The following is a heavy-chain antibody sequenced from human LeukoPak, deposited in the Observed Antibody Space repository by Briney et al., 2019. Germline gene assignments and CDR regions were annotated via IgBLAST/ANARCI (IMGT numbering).Heavy chain of an antibody. J-gene: IGHJ4*02. CDR1: GFTFDDYA. CDR2: ISWDGGST. Sequence: GGSLRLSCAASGFTFDDYAMHWVRQAPGKGLEWVSLISWDGGSTYYADSVKGRFTISRDNSKNSLYLQMNSLRAEDTALYYCAKDLSSGWSPGTPGLGYWGQGTLVTVSS. CDR3: AKDLSSGWSPGTPGLGY. D-gene: IGHD6-19*01. V-gene: IGHV3-43D*03.